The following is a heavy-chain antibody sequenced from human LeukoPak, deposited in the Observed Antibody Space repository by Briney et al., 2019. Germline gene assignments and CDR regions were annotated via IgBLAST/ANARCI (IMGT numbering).Heavy chain of an antibody. Sequence: GGSLRLSCAASGFIFSHHGMHWVRQAPGKGLEWVADIWSDGTNRFYADSVKGRFTISRDNSQNTVFLQMDSLRVKDTAIYHCARDAQRGFDYSNSLKYWGHGTLVTVSS. D-gene: IGHD4-11*01. CDR3: ARDAQRGFDYSNSLKY. CDR2: IWSDGTNR. CDR1: GFIFSHHG. J-gene: IGHJ4*01. V-gene: IGHV3-33*01.